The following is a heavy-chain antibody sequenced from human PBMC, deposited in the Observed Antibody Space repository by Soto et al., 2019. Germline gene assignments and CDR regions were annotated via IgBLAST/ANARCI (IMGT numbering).Heavy chain of an antibody. V-gene: IGHV3-23*01. CDR1: GFTFSGYA. CDR3: AKELNMRQAPEPHFDS. J-gene: IGHJ4*02. Sequence: GGSLRLSCAASGFTFSGYAMSWVRQAPGKGLEWVSGISDSGGSTFYTDSVKGRFTISRDNSMNTLFLQMDSLRAEDTALYYCAKELNMRQAPEPHFDSWGQGALVTVSS. D-gene: IGHD2-2*01. CDR2: ISDSGGST.